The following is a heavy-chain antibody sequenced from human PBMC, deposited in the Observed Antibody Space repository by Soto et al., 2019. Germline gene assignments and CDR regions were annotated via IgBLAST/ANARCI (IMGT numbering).Heavy chain of an antibody. D-gene: IGHD2-21*02. J-gene: IGHJ4*02. V-gene: IGHV4-4*07. CDR3: ARDGMTTGDT. CDR1: GVSVTSYT. CDR2: VFSSVSA. Sequence: SESLSLTCIVSGVSVTSYTWSWVRQPANKGLEWIGRVFSSVSATYNPSLKSRVSISMDTAENRISLKLDSVTAADAGVYFCARDGMTTGDTWGPGTLVTVSS.